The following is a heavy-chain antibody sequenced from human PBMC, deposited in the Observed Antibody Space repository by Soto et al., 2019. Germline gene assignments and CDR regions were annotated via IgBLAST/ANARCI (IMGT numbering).Heavy chain of an antibody. CDR1: GFTFSTYA. Sequence: XVSLRLSCAASGFTFSTYAMTWVRQAPGKGLEWVSSLSGGGGDTYYADSVKGRFTISRDNSKNTLSLQMNSLSAEDTAVYYCAKRFGTGYYSAFDIWGQGTMVTVSS. D-gene: IGHD3-22*01. V-gene: IGHV3-23*01. CDR2: LSGGGGDT. CDR3: AKRFGTGYYSAFDI. J-gene: IGHJ3*02.